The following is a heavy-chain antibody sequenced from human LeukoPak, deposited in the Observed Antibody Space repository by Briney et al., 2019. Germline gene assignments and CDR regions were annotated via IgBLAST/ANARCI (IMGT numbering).Heavy chain of an antibody. V-gene: IGHV3-30-3*01. CDR3: ARANGGNPPLAYMDV. CDR1: GFTFSSYA. Sequence: PGRSLRLSCAASGFTFSSYAMHWVRQAPGKGLKWVAVISYDGSNKYYADSVKGRFTISRDNSKNTLYLQMNSLRAEDTAVYYCARANGGNPPLAYMDVWSKGTTVTVSS. D-gene: IGHD4-23*01. J-gene: IGHJ6*03. CDR2: ISYDGSNK.